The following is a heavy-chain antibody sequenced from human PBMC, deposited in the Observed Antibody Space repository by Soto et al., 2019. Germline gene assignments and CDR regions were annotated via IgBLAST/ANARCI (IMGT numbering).Heavy chain of an antibody. D-gene: IGHD5-18*01. V-gene: IGHV1-69*01. Sequence: QVQLVQSGAEVKKPGSSVEVSCKASGGTFSSYAISWVRQAPGQGLEWMGGIIPIFGTANYAQKFQGRVTITADESTSTAYMELSSLRSEDTAVYYCARDRGVDTAMAPHQGGMDVWGQGTTVTVSS. CDR2: IIPIFGTA. CDR1: GGTFSSYA. CDR3: ARDRGVDTAMAPHQGGMDV. J-gene: IGHJ6*02.